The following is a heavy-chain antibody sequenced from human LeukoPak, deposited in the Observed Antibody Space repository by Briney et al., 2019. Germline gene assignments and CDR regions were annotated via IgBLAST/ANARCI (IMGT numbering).Heavy chain of an antibody. J-gene: IGHJ4*02. D-gene: IGHD3-22*01. V-gene: IGHV4-31*03. CDR3: ARTNYYDSSGYQYRLYYFDY. CDR2: IYYSGST. CDR1: GGSISSGGYY. Sequence: SQTLSLTCTVSGGSISSGGYYWSWIRQHPGKGLEWIGYIYYSGSTYYNPSLKSRVTISVDTSKNQFSLKLSSVTAADTAVYYCARTNYYDSSGYQYRLYYFDYWGQGTLVTVSS.